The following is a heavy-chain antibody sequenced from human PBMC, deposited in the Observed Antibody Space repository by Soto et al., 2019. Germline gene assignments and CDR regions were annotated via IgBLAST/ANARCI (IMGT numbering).Heavy chain of an antibody. J-gene: IGHJ5*02. CDR2: ISSNSAYI. D-gene: IGHD6-13*01. Sequence: GGSLRLSCAAPGFTFRSFTMNWVRQAPGKGLEWVSTISSNSAYIYYTDALRGRFTISRDNAKNSLHLQMNSLRAEDTAVYYCTRDASRDSSARGWFDPWGPGTLVTVSS. CDR3: TRDASRDSSARGWFDP. V-gene: IGHV3-21*01. CDR1: GFTFRSFT.